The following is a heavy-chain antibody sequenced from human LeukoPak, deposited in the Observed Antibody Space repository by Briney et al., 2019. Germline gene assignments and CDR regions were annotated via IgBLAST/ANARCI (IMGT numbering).Heavy chain of an antibody. J-gene: IGHJ4*02. CDR3: ANHTEYSSSSFPFDY. CDR2: ISGSGGST. Sequence: GGSLRLSCAASGFTFSSYAMSWVRQAPGKGLEWVSAISGSGGSTYYADSVKGRFTISRDNSKNTLYLQMNSLRAEDTAVYYCANHTEYSSSSFPFDYWGQGTLVTVSS. V-gene: IGHV3-23*01. CDR1: GFTFSSYA. D-gene: IGHD6-13*01.